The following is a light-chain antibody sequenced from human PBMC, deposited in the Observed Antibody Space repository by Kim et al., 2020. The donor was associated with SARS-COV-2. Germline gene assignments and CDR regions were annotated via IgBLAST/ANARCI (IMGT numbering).Light chain of an antibody. V-gene: IGLV3-19*01. Sequence: SSELTQDPAVSVALGQTVRITCQGDSLRSYYASWYQQKPGQAPLLVIYGKNNRPSGIPDRFSGSSSGNTASLTITGAQAEDKADYYCNTRDSSDNHVVFGGGTQLTVL. CDR1: SLRSYY. CDR3: NTRDSSDNHVV. CDR2: GKN. J-gene: IGLJ2*01.